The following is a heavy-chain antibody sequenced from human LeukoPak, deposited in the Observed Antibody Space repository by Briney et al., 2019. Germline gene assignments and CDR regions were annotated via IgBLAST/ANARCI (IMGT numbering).Heavy chain of an antibody. CDR1: GYIFTSNY. V-gene: IGHV1-46*01. J-gene: IGHJ4*02. CDR2: INPNGGST. Sequence: ASVKVSCKASGYIFTSNYMHWLRQAPRQGLEWMGIINPNGGSTTSVQRFQGRVTMTRDTSTSTIYMELSSLRSDDTAVYYCARVERGYQATDYGGQGTLVTVSS. CDR3: ARVERGYQATDY. D-gene: IGHD2-2*01.